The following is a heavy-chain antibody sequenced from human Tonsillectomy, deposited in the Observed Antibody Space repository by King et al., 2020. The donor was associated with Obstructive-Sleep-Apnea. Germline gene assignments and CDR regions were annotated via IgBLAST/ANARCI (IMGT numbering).Heavy chain of an antibody. CDR3: ARAPDNDFLGGSWVGGGMDG. Sequence: EVQLVESGGGLVKPGGSLRLSCAASGFTFSSYSMNWVRQAPGKGLEWVSSISSSGSYIYYADSLKGRFTISRDNAKNSLFLQLNSLRAEDTAGFYCARAPDNDFLGGSWVGGGMDGWGQGTPVTVSS. V-gene: IGHV3-21*01. D-gene: IGHD3-3*01. J-gene: IGHJ6*02. CDR1: GFTFSSYS. CDR2: ISSSGSYI.